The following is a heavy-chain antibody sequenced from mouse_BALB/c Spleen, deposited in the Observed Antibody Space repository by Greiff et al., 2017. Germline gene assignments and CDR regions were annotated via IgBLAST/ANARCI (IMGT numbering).Heavy chain of an antibody. D-gene: IGHD2-4*01. CDR3: ARSYYDYDRDYYAMDY. J-gene: IGHJ4*01. CDR2: ISSGSSTI. V-gene: IGHV5-17*02. Sequence: EVQLVESGGGLVQPGGSRKLSCAASGFTFSSFGMHWVRQAPEKGLEWVAYISSGSSTIYYADTVKGRFTISRDNPKNTLFLQMTSLRSEDTAMCYCARSYYDYDRDYYAMDYWGQGTSVTVSS. CDR1: GFTFSSFG.